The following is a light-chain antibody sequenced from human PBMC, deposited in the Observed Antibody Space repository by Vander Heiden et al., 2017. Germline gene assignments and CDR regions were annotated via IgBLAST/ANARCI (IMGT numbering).Light chain of an antibody. CDR1: GSISSW. Sequence: DIQMTQSPSTLSASVGDRVTIPCRPSGSISSWLDWYQQKPGKAPKLLIYKASSLESGVPSRFSGSGSGTEFTLTISSLQPDDFATYYCQQYNSYPYTFGQGTKLEIK. V-gene: IGKV1-5*03. CDR2: KAS. J-gene: IGKJ2*01. CDR3: QQYNSYPYT.